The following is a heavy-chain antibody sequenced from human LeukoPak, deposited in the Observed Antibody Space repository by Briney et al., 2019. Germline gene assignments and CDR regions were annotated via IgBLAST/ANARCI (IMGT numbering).Heavy chain of an antibody. J-gene: IGHJ1*01. CDR1: GGSISSGGYY. CDR2: SYCSGST. CDR3: ARVRLEAYCGGDCPEYFQH. D-gene: IGHD2-21*02. Sequence: SETLSLTCTVSGGSISSGGYYWSWMRQHPGKGLEWVGYSYCSGSTYYNPSLKSRVTISVDTSKNQFSLKLSSVTAADTAVYYCARVRLEAYCGGDCPEYFQHWGQGTLVTVSS. V-gene: IGHV4-31*03.